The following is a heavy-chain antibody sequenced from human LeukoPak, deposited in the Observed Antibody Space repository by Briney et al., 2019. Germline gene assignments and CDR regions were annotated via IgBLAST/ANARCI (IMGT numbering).Heavy chain of an antibody. CDR3: TRDFGWQQFDY. J-gene: IGHJ4*02. CDR2: ISGSSDYI. D-gene: IGHD5-24*01. V-gene: IGHV3-21*01. Sequence: GGSLRLSCAASGFTFRDHSMNWIRQAPGKGLEWVSSISGSSDYIFHADSVKGRFTISRDNAKDSLYLQMNSLRAEDTAVYYCTRDFGWQQFDYWGQGALVTVSS. CDR1: GFTFRDHS.